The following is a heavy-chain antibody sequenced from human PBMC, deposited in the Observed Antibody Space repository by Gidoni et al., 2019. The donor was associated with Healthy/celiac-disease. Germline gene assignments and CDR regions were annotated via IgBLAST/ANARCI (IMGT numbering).Heavy chain of an antibody. D-gene: IGHD2-15*01. CDR3: ARGPDCTGGSCYNYFDY. Sequence: QVQLQESGPGLVKPSGTLSLTCAGTGGSISSSNWWSWVRQPPGKGLEWLGEIYPSGSTNYNPSLKSRVTISLDKSKNQFSLKLSSATAADTAVYYCARGPDCTGGSCYNYFDYWGQGTLVTVSS. CDR2: IYPSGST. CDR1: GGSISSSNW. V-gene: IGHV4-4*02. J-gene: IGHJ4*02.